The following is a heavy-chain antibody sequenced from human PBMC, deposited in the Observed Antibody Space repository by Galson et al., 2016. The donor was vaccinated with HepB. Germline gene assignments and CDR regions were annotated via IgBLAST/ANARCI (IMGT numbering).Heavy chain of an antibody. CDR1: GGSISHSY. J-gene: IGHJ4*02. D-gene: IGHD4-23*01. V-gene: IGHV4-59*01. Sequence: SETLSLTCTVSGGSISHSYWSWIRQPPGKGLEWIGYIYYGGSTNYNPSLKGRVTISVDTSKNQFSLKLSSVTAADTAVYYCAREVGYRGNPLYYFDYWGQGTLVTVSS. CDR2: IYYGGST. CDR3: AREVGYRGNPLYYFDY.